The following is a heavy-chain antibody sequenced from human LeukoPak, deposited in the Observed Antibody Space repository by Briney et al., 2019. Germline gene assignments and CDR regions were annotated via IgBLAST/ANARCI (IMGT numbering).Heavy chain of an antibody. Sequence: GGSLRLSCAASGFTFSSYAMSWVRQAPGKGLEWVSAIRGSGGSTYYADSVKARFTISRDTSKNSLYLQMNSLRAEDTAVYYCAKDLPFNSGSHYWGQGTLVTVSS. J-gene: IGHJ4*02. CDR2: IRGSGGST. CDR3: AKDLPFNSGSHY. V-gene: IGHV3-23*01. CDR1: GFTFSSYA. D-gene: IGHD1-26*01.